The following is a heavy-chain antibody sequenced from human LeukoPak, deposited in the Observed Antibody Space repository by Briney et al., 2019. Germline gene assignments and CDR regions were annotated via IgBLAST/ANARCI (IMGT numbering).Heavy chain of an antibody. CDR2: INTNTGNP. CDR3: ARGNSIWIAVAGGVY. CDR1: GYTFTSYA. Sequence: EASVKVSCKASGYTFTSYAMSWVRQAPGQGLEWMGWINTNTGNPTYAQGFTGRFVFSLNTSVSTAYLQISSLKAEDTAVYYCARGNSIWIAVAGGVYWGQGSLVTVSS. J-gene: IGHJ4*02. V-gene: IGHV7-4-1*02. D-gene: IGHD6-19*01.